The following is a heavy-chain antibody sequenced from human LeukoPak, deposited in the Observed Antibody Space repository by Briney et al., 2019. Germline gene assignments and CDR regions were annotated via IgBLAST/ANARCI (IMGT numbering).Heavy chain of an antibody. CDR3: ARASSLIGGFDS. J-gene: IGHJ4*02. CDR1: GFTFNQHS. D-gene: IGHD2-8*01. V-gene: IGHV3-11*01. Sequence: PGGSLRLSCAASGFTFNQHSMSWIRQAPGKGLEWLSYISRNGGAVHYADSVEGRFTISRDNAKNSLSPQMNGLRTDDTSAYFCARASSLIGGFDSWGRGTLVTVSS. CDR2: ISRNGGAV.